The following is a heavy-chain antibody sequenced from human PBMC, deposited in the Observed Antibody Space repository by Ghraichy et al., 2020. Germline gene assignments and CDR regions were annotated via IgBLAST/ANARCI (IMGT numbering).Heavy chain of an antibody. Sequence: GGSLRLSCAASGFTFSSYWMSWVRQAPGKGLEWVANIKQDGSEKYYVDSVKGRFTISRDNAKNSLYLQMNSLRAEDTAVYYCARDPYPNAKENAFDIWGQGTMVTVSS. CDR3: ARDPYPNAKENAFDI. CDR1: GFTFSSYW. V-gene: IGHV3-7*03. D-gene: IGHD2-8*01. CDR2: IKQDGSEK. J-gene: IGHJ3*02.